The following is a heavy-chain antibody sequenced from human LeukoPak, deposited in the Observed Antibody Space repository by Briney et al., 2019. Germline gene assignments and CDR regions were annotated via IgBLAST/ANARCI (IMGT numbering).Heavy chain of an antibody. CDR2: IYYSGST. V-gene: IGHV4-59*12. D-gene: IGHD3-3*01. Sequence: SETLSLTCTVSGGSISSYYWSWIRQPPGKGLEWIGYIYYSGSTNYNPSLKSRVTISVDTSKNQFSLKLSSVTAADTAVYYCARVPSGYDFWSGYQPYNWFDPWGQGTLVTVSS. CDR1: GGSISSYY. CDR3: ARVPSGYDFWSGYQPYNWFDP. J-gene: IGHJ5*02.